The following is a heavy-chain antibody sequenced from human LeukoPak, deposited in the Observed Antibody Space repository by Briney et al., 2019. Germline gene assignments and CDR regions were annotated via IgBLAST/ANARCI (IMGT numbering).Heavy chain of an antibody. CDR2: ISSSSSYI. Sequence: GGSLRLSCAASGFTFSSYWMSWVRQAPGKGLEWVSSISSSSSYIYYADSVKGRFTISRDNAKNSLYLQMNSLRAEDTAVYYCARGTQWRDYWGQGTLVTVSS. CDR3: ARGTQWRDY. D-gene: IGHD6-19*01. J-gene: IGHJ4*02. CDR1: GFTFSSYW. V-gene: IGHV3-21*01.